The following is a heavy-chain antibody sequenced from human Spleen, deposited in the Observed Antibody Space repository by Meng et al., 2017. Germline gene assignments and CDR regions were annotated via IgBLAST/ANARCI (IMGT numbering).Heavy chain of an antibody. V-gene: IGHV4-34*01. CDR2: IDHNHTT. D-gene: IGHD2-21*02. J-gene: IGHJ5*02. Sequence: HLQQLGAGLSRPSETLSLTCAVYGGSLSGHYWSWIRQPPGKGLEWIGEIDHNHTTNYNPSLRSRVTISIDTSKSHFSLKLNSVTAADTAVYFCARGSGDDYSVWFDPWGQGSLVTVSS. CDR1: GGSLSGHY. CDR3: ARGSGDDYSVWFDP.